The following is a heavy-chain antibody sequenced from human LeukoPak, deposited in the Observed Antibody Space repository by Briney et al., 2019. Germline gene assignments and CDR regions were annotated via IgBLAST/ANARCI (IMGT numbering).Heavy chain of an antibody. CDR2: ISWNSGSI. J-gene: IGHJ4*02. CDR3: AKDMYYYDSSGYYFSGPVDY. V-gene: IGHV3-9*01. CDR1: GFTFDDYA. D-gene: IGHD3-22*01. Sequence: GGSLRLSCAASGFTFDDYAMHWVRQAPGKGLEWVSGISWNSGSIGYADSGKGRFTISRDNAKNSLYLQMNSLRAEDTALYYCAKDMYYYDSSGYYFSGPVDYWGQGTLVTVSS.